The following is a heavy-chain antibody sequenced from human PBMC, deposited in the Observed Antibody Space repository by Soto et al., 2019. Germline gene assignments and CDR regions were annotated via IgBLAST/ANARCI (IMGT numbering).Heavy chain of an antibody. CDR2: IGTAGDT. J-gene: IGHJ6*02. V-gene: IGHV3-13*01. CDR1: GFTFSSYD. CDR3: ARAPYYYDSSGYYYGMDA. D-gene: IGHD3-22*01. Sequence: GGSLRLSCAASGFTFSSYDMHWVRQATGKGLEWVSAIGTAGDTYYPGSVKGRFTISRENAKNSLYLQMNSLRAEDTAVYYCARAPYYYDSSGYYYGMDAWGQGTTVTVSS.